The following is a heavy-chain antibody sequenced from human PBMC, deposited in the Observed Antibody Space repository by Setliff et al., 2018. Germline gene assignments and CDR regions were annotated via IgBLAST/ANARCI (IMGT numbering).Heavy chain of an antibody. CDR2: LHTSGTT. V-gene: IGHV4-38-2*02. Sequence: SETLSLTCAVSGHSIDSDSYWGWIRQSPGKGLEWIGRLHTSGTTDYNPSLKGRVTISADTSTNHFSLKLTSVTAADTAVYYCARDNTIVGATDYWGQGALVTVSS. CDR3: ARDNTIVGATDY. J-gene: IGHJ4*02. CDR1: GHSIDSDSY. D-gene: IGHD1-26*01.